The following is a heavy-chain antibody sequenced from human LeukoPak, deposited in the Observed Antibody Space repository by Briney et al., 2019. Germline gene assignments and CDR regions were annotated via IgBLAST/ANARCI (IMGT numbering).Heavy chain of an antibody. D-gene: IGHD3-10*01. CDR1: ALSVSSNY. CDR3: ARGGGGANPFDY. J-gene: IGHJ4*02. Sequence: PGRSLRLSCAVSALSVSSNYMTWVPQAPRKGLEWVSVIYSGGNTYYADSVKGRFTISRDNSKNTLYLQMDSLRAEDTALYYCARGGGGANPFDYWGQGILVTVSS. V-gene: IGHV3-53*01. CDR2: IYSGGNT.